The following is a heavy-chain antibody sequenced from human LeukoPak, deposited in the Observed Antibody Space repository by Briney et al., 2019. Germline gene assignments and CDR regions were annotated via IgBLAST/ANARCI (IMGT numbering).Heavy chain of an antibody. J-gene: IGHJ6*03. V-gene: IGHV3-48*03. Sequence: PGGSLRLSCAASGFTFSSYEMNWVLQAPGKGLEWISYSRSSGTSIYYADSVRGRFTVSRDNTKNSLYLQMNSLRAEDTAVYYCARDSPITGSFYYYMDVWGKGTTVTVSS. CDR2: SRSSGTSI. D-gene: IGHD1-20*01. CDR3: ARDSPITGSFYYYMDV. CDR1: GFTFSSYE.